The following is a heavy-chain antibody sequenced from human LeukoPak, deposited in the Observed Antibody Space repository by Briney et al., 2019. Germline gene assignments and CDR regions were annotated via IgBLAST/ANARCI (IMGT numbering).Heavy chain of an antibody. V-gene: IGHV4-39*07. Sequence: SETLSLTCNVSGGSVSSNDYYWGWIRQPPGKGLEWIGNMYYSGSTYYNPSLKSRVTISMDTSKNQLSLKLRSVTAADTAVYYCARDGTTVSPAVWGKGTTVTVSS. CDR2: MYYSGST. D-gene: IGHD4-17*01. CDR1: GGSVSSNDYY. CDR3: ARDGTTVSPAV. J-gene: IGHJ6*04.